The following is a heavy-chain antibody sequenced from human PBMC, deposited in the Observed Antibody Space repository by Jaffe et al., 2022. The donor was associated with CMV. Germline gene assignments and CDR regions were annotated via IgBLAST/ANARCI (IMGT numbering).Heavy chain of an antibody. CDR3: ARQLGSCRDGSCYFDY. CDR2: IINSGGDT. V-gene: IGHV3-23*04. Sequence: EVQLVESGGFLVQPGGSLRLSCAASGFTFSSYVMTWVRQAPGKGLEWVSSIINSGGDTVYADSVKGRFTISRDNSKNTLYLQMNSLRAEDTAIYYCARQLGSCRDGSCYFDYWGQGTLVTVSS. J-gene: IGHJ4*02. CDR1: GFTFSSYV. D-gene: IGHD2-15*01.